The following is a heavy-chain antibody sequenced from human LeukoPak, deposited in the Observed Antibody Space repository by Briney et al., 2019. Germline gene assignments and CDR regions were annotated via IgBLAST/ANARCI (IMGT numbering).Heavy chain of an antibody. CDR3: ARGYCSGGSCYRGHNWFDP. D-gene: IGHD2-15*01. CDR1: GYTFTSYY. Sequence: ASVKVSCKASGYTFTSYYMHWVRQAPGQGLEWMGIINANGGSTNYAQKFQGRVTMTRDTSTSTVYMELSSLRSEDTAVYYCARGYCSGGSCYRGHNWFDPWGQGTRVTVSA. J-gene: IGHJ5*02. CDR2: INANGGST. V-gene: IGHV1-46*01.